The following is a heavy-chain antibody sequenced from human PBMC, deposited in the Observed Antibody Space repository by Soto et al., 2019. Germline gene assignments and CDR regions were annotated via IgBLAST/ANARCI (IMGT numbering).Heavy chain of an antibody. Sequence: SETLSLTCTVSGGSISTGGYYWSWIRQYPGKGLEWLGYIDGSGYTFYNPSLQSRLTLSMDTSKNQFSLKLSSATAADTAVYFCARKQAGFFYGIDYWGQGTLVTVSS. J-gene: IGHJ4*02. CDR3: ARKQAGFFYGIDY. V-gene: IGHV4-31*03. CDR1: GGSISTGGYY. CDR2: IDGSGYT. D-gene: IGHD3-3*01.